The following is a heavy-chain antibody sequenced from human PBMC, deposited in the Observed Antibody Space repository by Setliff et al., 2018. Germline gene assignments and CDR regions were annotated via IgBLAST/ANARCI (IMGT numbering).Heavy chain of an antibody. V-gene: IGHV4-61*09. D-gene: IGHD2-15*01. CDR1: GDSISSRRNY. CDR2: IYTSWST. Sequence: SETLSLTCTVSGDSISSRRNYWGWFRQPAGKELEWIGQIYTSWSTNYNPSLKSRVTISVDTSKNQFSLNLSSVTAADTAVDYCARAPGRQDYHYMELWGKGTTVTVSS. CDR3: ARAPGRQDYHYMEL. J-gene: IGHJ6*03.